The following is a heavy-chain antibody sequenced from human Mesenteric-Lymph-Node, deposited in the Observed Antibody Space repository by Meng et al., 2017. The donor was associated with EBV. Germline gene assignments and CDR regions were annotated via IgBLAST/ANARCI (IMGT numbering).Heavy chain of an antibody. J-gene: IGHJ4*02. V-gene: IGHV3-23*01. D-gene: IGHD1-1*01. CDR1: GFTFSDSG. CDR2: ISGSGYST. Sequence: VQLLESGGGLVQPGGSLRLSCTTSGFTFSDSGMSWVRQAPGKGLEWVSAISGSGYSTYYADSVQGRFTISRDNSKNTVYLQMNNLRVEDTATYHCAKDRTVTTYYFDYWGQGTLVTVSS. CDR3: AKDRTVTTYYFDY.